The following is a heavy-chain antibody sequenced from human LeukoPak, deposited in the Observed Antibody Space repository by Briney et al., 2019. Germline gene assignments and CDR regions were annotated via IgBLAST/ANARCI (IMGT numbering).Heavy chain of an antibody. CDR2: IWYDGSNK. V-gene: IGHV3-33*08. CDR1: GNYW. CDR3: ARDKGELELNY. J-gene: IGHJ4*02. D-gene: IGHD1-7*01. Sequence: GGSLRLSCAASGNYWMHWVRQAPGKGLEWVAVIWYDGSNKYYADSVKGRFTISRDNSKNTLYLQMNSLRAEDTAVYYCARDKGELELNYWGQGTLVTVSS.